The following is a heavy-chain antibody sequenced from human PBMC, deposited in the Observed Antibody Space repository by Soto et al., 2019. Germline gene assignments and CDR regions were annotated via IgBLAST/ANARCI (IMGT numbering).Heavy chain of an antibody. CDR1: GYTFTTFW. V-gene: IGHV5-51*01. Sequence: PGESLKISCKGSGYTFTTFWIGWVRQLPGKGLEWMGIIYPGDSDTRYSPSFRGQVTISADKSITTVSLQWSSLKASDTAMYYCARLSQVSGDYAGAFDIWGQGTMAT. D-gene: IGHD4-17*01. CDR3: ARLSQVSGDYAGAFDI. CDR2: IYPGDSDT. J-gene: IGHJ3*02.